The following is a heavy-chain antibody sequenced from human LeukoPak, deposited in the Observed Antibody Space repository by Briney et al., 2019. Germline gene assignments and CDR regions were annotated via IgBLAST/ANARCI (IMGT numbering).Heavy chain of an antibody. D-gene: IGHD1-26*01. J-gene: IGHJ4*02. Sequence: ETLSLTCTVSGASISSYYWSWIRQPPGKGLEWIGYIYYSGSTNYNPSLKSRVTISVDTSKNQFSLKLSSVTAADTAVYYCARHTGGSYYEGFDYWGQGTLVTVSS. CDR3: ARHTGGSYYEGFDY. CDR1: GASISSYY. CDR2: IYYSGST. V-gene: IGHV4-59*08.